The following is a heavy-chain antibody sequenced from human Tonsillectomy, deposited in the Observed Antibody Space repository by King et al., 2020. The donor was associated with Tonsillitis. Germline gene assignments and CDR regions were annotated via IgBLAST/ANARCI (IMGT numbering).Heavy chain of an antibody. V-gene: IGHV2-5*02. Sequence: TLKESGPTLVKPTQTLTLTCTFSGFSLSSGAVGVGWIRQPPGKALEWLALIYGDDDERYSASLKNRLTITKDTSKNRVVLTMTNMDPVDTATYYCAHKGVYYEVVTGHYPNWLDTWGRGTLVTVS. J-gene: IGHJ5*02. CDR3: AHKGVYYEVVTGHYPNWLDT. CDR1: GFSLSSGAVG. CDR2: IYGDDDE. D-gene: IGHD3-9*01.